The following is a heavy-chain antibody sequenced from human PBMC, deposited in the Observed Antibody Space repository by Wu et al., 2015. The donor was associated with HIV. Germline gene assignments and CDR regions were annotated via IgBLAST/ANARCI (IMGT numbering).Heavy chain of an antibody. V-gene: IGHV1-69*13. CDR2: IIPLFGGP. CDR1: GGTFGTYA. D-gene: IGHD4-23*01. Sequence: QVQLVQSGTEVKKPGSSVKVSCKASGGTFGTYAISWVRQAPGQGLEWMGRIIPLFGGPTYVQRFQGRVTISADESTNTVYMELHSLRSDDTAVYYCASSGFDSPGGNSDFWGQGTLGHRLL. CDR3: ASSGFDSPGGNSDF. J-gene: IGHJ4*02.